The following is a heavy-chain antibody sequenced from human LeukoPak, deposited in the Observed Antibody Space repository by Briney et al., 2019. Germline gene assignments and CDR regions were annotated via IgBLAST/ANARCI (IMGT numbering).Heavy chain of an antibody. J-gene: IGHJ3*02. CDR1: GDSISSSSFY. CDR2: IFYSGIT. CDR3: ARSGPAAGRPDAFDI. Sequence: SETLSLTCTLSGDSISSSSFYWAWIRQPPGKGLECIGTIFYSGITYYSSSLKSRVSISVDTSKNQFSLKLSSVTVADTAVYFCARSGPAAGRPDAFDIWGQGTVVTVSS. D-gene: IGHD2-2*01. V-gene: IGHV4-39*07.